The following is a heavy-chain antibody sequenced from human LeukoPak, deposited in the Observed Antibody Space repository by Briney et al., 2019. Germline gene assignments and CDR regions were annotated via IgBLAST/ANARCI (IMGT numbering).Heavy chain of an antibody. V-gene: IGHV1-46*01. CDR3: ARASRAAAGLYYFDY. CDR1: GYTFTIYY. Sequence: ASVKVSCKASGYTFTIYYMHLVRQAPGQGLEWMGIINPSGCSTSNAQKIQGRVPMTRDTSTSTVYMELSSLRAEDTAVYYWARASRAAAGLYYFDYWGQGNLVTVSS. CDR2: INPSGCST. D-gene: IGHD6-13*01. J-gene: IGHJ4*02.